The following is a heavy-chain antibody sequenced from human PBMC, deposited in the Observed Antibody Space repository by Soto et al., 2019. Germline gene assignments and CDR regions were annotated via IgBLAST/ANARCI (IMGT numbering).Heavy chain of an antibody. CDR1: GGSFSGYY. J-gene: IGHJ4*02. CDR2: INHSGST. V-gene: IGHV4-34*01. Sequence: QVQLQQWGAGLLKPSETLSLTCAVYGGSFSGYYWSWIRQPPGKGLEWIGEINHSGSTTYNPSLKSRVTTSVDTSKNQFSLKLSSVTAADTAVYYCESGYSGYDLDYWGQGTLVTVSS. CDR3: ESGYSGYDLDY. D-gene: IGHD5-12*01.